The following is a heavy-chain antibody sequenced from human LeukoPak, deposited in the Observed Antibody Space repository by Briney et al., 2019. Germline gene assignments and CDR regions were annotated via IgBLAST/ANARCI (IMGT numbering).Heavy chain of an antibody. V-gene: IGHV4-59*05. D-gene: IGHD5-18*01. CDR3: ARTWIPVPFDY. CDR1: GGSISTYY. J-gene: IGHJ4*02. CDR2: IYYSGST. Sequence: PSETLSLTCTVSGGSISTYYWSWIRQPPGKGLEWIGSIYYSGSTYYNPSLKSRVTISVDTSKTQFSLRVSSVTAADTAVYYRARTWIPVPFDYWGQGTLVTVSS.